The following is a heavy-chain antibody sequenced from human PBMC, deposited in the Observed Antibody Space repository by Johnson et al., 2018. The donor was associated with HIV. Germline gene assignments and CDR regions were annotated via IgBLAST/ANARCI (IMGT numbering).Heavy chain of an antibody. CDR1: GFTFSSYA. V-gene: IGHV3-30*04. D-gene: IGHD6-13*01. Sequence: QVQLVESGGGLVKPGGSLRLSCAASGFTFSSYAMHWVRQAPGKGLEWVAVISYDGSNKYYADSVKGRFTISRDNSKNTLYLQMNSLRAEDTAVYYCARAGRYSSSWYGGAFDIWGQGTMVTVSS. CDR2: ISYDGSNK. J-gene: IGHJ3*02. CDR3: ARAGRYSSSWYGGAFDI.